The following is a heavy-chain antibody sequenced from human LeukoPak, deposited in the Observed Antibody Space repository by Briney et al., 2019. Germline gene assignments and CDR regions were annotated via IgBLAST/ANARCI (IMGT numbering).Heavy chain of an antibody. J-gene: IGHJ4*02. D-gene: IGHD3-22*01. CDR1: GGSISSGGYY. CDR2: IYHSGST. V-gene: IGHV4-30-2*01. CDR3: ARLNYYDSSGPYFDY. Sequence: PSETLSLTCTVSGGSISSGGYYWSWIRQPPGKGLEWIGYIYHSGSTYYNPSLKSRVTISVDRSKNQFSLKLSSVTAADTAVYYCARLNYYDSSGPYFDYWGQGTLVTVSS.